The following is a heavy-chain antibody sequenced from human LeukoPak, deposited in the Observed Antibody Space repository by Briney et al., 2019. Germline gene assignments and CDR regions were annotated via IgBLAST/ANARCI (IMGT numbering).Heavy chain of an antibody. CDR1: GYTFTGYY. CDR3: ARGSDYYDSSGSSSWFDP. D-gene: IGHD3-22*01. CDR2: INPNSGGT. V-gene: IGHV1-2*02. Sequence: ASVKVSCKASGYTFTGYYMHWVRQAPGQGLEWMGWINPNSGGTNYAQKFQGRVTMTRDTSISTAYMELSRLRSDDTAVYYCARGSDYYDSSGSSSWFDPWGQGTLVTVSS. J-gene: IGHJ5*02.